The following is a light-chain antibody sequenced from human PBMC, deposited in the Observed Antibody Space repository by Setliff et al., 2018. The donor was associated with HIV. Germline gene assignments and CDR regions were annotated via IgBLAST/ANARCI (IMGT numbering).Light chain of an antibody. V-gene: IGLV2-14*02. J-gene: IGLJ2*01. CDR1: SSDVGSYNL. CDR2: EGS. Sequence: QSALAQPASVSGSPGQSITISCTGTSSDVGSYNLVSWYQQHPGKAPKLMIYEGSKRPSGVSDRFSGSKSANTASLTISGLQAEDEADYYCCSYTNISTLIFGGGTQLTVL. CDR3: CSYTNISTLI.